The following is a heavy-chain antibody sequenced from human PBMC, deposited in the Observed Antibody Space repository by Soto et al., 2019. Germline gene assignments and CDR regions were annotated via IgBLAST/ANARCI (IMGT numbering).Heavy chain of an antibody. CDR3: ATASCSGGRCSRDFDS. J-gene: IGHJ4*02. CDR2: LFPVADIA. V-gene: IGHV1-69*02. D-gene: IGHD2-15*01. Sequence: QVHLAQSGAEVRKPGSSVTVSCESSGATLSPHIVNWMPKAPGQGLEWMGRLFPVADIANYAQTLQGRVTMTLSESSTTAYMELSALRSEDTAVYYCATASCSGGRCSRDFDSWGQGTLVIVSS. CDR1: GATLSPHI.